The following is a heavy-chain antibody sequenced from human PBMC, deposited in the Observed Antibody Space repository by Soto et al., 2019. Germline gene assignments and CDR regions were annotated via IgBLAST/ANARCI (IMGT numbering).Heavy chain of an antibody. J-gene: IGHJ6*02. CDR2: IYYSGST. CDR1: GGSVSSGSYY. V-gene: IGHV4-61*01. CDR3: ARDSRSVNDYYYGMDV. Sequence: SETLSLTCTVSGGSVSSGSYYWSWIRQPPGKGLEWIGYIYYSGSTNYNPSLKSRVTISVDTSKNQFSLKLSSVTAADTAVYYCARDSRSVNDYYYGMDVWGQGTTVTVSS. D-gene: IGHD1-26*01.